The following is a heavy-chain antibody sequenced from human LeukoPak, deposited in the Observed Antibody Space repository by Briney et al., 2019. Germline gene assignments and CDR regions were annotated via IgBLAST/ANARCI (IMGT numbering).Heavy chain of an antibody. CDR1: GVSVDSRY. CDR3: AREDPLTAHFDY. Sequence: ASETLSLTCSVSGVSVDSRYWSWVRQPPEKGLKWIGCIHYSGATNYNPSLKSRVSISIDTPRNHFSLSLSSVTAADTAAYYCAREDPLTAHFDYWGQGTLVTVSS. D-gene: IGHD2-21*02. J-gene: IGHJ4*02. CDR2: IHYSGAT. V-gene: IGHV4-59*02.